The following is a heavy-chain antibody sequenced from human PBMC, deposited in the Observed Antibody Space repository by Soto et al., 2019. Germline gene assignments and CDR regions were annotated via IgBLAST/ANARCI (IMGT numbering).Heavy chain of an antibody. CDR2: IYTSGST. CDR3: ARDLAYGSGSYYYYYGMDV. V-gene: IGHV4-4*07. D-gene: IGHD3-10*01. Sequence: SETLSLTCTVSGGSISSYYWSWIRQPAGKGLEWIGRIYTSGSTNYNPSLKSRVTMSVDTSKNQFSLKLSSVTAADTAVYYCARDLAYGSGSYYYYYGMDVWGQGTTVTVSS. CDR1: GGSISSYY. J-gene: IGHJ6*02.